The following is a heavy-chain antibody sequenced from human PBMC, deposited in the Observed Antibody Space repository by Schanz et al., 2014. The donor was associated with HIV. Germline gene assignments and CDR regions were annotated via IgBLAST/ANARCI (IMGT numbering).Heavy chain of an antibody. D-gene: IGHD3-9*01. CDR3: ARGRDFFDWSYYPYY. Sequence: QVQLVQSGAEVKKPGSSVKVSCNASGGTFSRYAISWVRQAPGKGLEWVAVISYDGSNKYYADSVKGRFTISRDNSKNTLYLQMNSLRAEDTAVYYCARGRDFFDWSYYPYYWGQGTLVTVSS. CDR1: GGTFSRYA. J-gene: IGHJ4*02. V-gene: IGHV3-30-3*01. CDR2: ISYDGSNK.